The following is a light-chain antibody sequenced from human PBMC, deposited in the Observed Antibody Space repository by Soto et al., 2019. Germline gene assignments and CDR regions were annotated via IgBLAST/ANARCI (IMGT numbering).Light chain of an antibody. Sequence: EIILTQSPDTLSLSPGERATLSCRASQTVSSNYLAWCQQRPGQAPRLLIYGASTRAAGIPDRFSGSGSGTDFTLTITRLEPEDSAVYFCQQYGSSLITFGQGTRLEIK. V-gene: IGKV3-20*01. J-gene: IGKJ5*01. CDR2: GAS. CDR1: QTVSSNY. CDR3: QQYGSSLIT.